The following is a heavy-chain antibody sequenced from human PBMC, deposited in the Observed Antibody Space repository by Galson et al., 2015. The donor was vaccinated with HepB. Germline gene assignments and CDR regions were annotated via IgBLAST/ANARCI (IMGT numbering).Heavy chain of an antibody. CDR1: GFTFSSYG. J-gene: IGHJ4*02. CDR2: IWYDGSNK. V-gene: IGHV3-33*01. D-gene: IGHD1-26*01. CDR3: ARDGSGSYYSFDY. Sequence: SLRLSCAASGFTFSSYGMHWVRQAPGKGLEWVAVIWYDGSNKYYADSVKGRFTISRDNSKNTLYLQMNSLRAEDTAVYYCARDGSGSYYSFDYWGQGTLVTVSS.